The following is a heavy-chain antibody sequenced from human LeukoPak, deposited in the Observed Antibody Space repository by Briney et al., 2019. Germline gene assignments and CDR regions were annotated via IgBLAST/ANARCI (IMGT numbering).Heavy chain of an antibody. CDR1: GFTFTSSA. CDR2: IVVGSGNT. J-gene: IGHJ3*02. V-gene: IGHV1-58*02. Sequence: ASVNVSCKASGFTFTSSAMQWVRQARGQRLEGIGWIVVGSGNTNYAQKFQERVTITRDMSTSTAYMELSSLRSEDTAVYYCAAIVGATEAFDIWGQGTMVTVSS. CDR3: AAIVGATEAFDI. D-gene: IGHD1-26*01.